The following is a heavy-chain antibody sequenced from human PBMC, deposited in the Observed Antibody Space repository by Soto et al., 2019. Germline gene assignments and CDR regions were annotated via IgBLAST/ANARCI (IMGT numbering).Heavy chain of an antibody. Sequence: QVQLQESGPGLVKPSQTLSLTCTVSGGSISSGGYYWSWIRQHPGKGLEWIGYIYYSGSTYYNPSLKRRVTISVDTSKNQFTLKLSSVTAADTAVYYCAGETQQEAPNDAFDIWGQGTMVTVSS. CDR1: GGSISSGGYY. CDR3: AGETQQEAPNDAFDI. V-gene: IGHV4-31*03. J-gene: IGHJ3*02. D-gene: IGHD6-13*01. CDR2: IYYSGST.